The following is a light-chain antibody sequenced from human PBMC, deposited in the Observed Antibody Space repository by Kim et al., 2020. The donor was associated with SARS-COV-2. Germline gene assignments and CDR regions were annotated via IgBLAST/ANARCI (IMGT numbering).Light chain of an antibody. J-gene: IGLJ1*01. V-gene: IGLV2-14*03. CDR1: SSDVGDYNY. CDR2: DVS. Sequence: QSALTQPASVSGSPGQSITITCSGISSDVGDYNYVSWYQQHPDKAPKLMIYDVSYRPSGVSDRFSGSKSGNTASLTISGLQAEDEADYYCSSYTTRSTHYDFGSGTKVTVL. CDR3: SSYTTRSTHYD.